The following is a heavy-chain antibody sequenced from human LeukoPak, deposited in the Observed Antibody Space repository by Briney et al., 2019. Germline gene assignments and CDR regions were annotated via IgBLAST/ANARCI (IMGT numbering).Heavy chain of an antibody. D-gene: IGHD3-10*01. CDR2: INRRGST. CDR3: ARERGVVRGVIISYYYYYGMDV. Sequence: SETLSLTCAVYGGSFSGYYWGWTRHPPGKGLEGIGEINRRGSTNYNPSLKSRVTISVDTSKNQFSLKLSSVTAADTAVYYCARERGVVRGVIISYYYYYGMDVWGQGTTVTVYS. V-gene: IGHV4-34*01. CDR1: GGSFSGYY. J-gene: IGHJ6*02.